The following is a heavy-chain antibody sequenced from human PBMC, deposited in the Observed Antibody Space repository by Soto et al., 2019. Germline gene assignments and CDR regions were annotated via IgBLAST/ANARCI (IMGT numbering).Heavy chain of an antibody. Sequence: SVKVSCKASGGTFSSYAISWLRQAPGQGLEWMGGIIPIFGTANYAQKFQGRVTITADESTSTAYMELSSLRSEDTAVYYCARLGMKINPTSHSSECGWGQGTLVTVSS. V-gene: IGHV1-69*13. CDR3: ARLGMKINPTSHSSECG. J-gene: IGHJ4*02. CDR2: IIPIFGTA. CDR1: GGTFSSYA. D-gene: IGHD6-25*01.